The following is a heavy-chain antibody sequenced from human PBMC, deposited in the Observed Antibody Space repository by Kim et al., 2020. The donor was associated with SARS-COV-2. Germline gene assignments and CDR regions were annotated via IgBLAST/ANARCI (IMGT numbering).Heavy chain of an antibody. V-gene: IGHV4-59*01. D-gene: IGHD1-1*01. J-gene: IGHJ6*01. Sequence: SETLSLTCNVSSGSISSYYWSWIRQPPGKGLEWNGYIYNSGNTNYNPSLKSRVTISVDASKNQFSLKLSSVTASDTAVYYCARGVKTGGKTIYYYYAMDVGGQGTTVTVSS. CDR2: IYNSGNT. CDR1: SGSISSYY. CDR3: ARGVKTGGKTIYYYYAMDV.